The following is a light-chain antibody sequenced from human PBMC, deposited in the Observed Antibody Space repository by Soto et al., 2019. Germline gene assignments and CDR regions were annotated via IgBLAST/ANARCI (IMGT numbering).Light chain of an antibody. V-gene: IGKV1-17*03. CDR2: GAS. CDR1: QGIHKY. J-gene: IGKJ5*01. CDR3: LPHNFYLPT. Sequence: DIQMTQSPSAMSASVGDRVTITCRASQGIHKYLAWFQQKPGKVPKRLIYGASSLQSGVPSRFSGSGSGTEFTLTISSLQPEDFATYYCLPHNFYLPTFGQGTRLE.